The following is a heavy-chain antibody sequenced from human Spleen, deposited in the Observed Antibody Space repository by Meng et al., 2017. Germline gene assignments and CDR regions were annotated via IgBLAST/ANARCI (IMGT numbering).Heavy chain of an antibody. CDR3: ARDDHDSSGYYYSGVDY. Sequence: QVQLVQSGAEVKKPGASVKVSCKASGYTFTGYYMHWVRQAPGQGLEWMGRINPNSGGTNYAQKFQGRVTMTRDTSISTAYMELSRLRSDDTAVYYCARDDHDSSGYYYSGVDYWGQGTLVTVSS. V-gene: IGHV1-2*06. J-gene: IGHJ4*02. CDR1: GYTFTGYY. CDR2: INPNSGGT. D-gene: IGHD3-22*01.